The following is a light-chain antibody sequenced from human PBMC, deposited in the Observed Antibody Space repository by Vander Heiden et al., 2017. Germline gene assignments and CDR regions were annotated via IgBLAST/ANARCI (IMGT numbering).Light chain of an antibody. J-gene: IGLJ1*01. CDR2: YVS. Sequence: HSALTQPASVSGSPGQSITISCTGTSSDVGGYNYVSWYQQHPGKAPNLMIYYVSNRPSVVAARFSGSKSGNTASLTTAGLQAEDEADYYCSSYTSSSNLYVFGTGTKVTVL. CDR1: SSDVGGYNY. V-gene: IGLV2-14*01. CDR3: SSYTSSSNLYV.